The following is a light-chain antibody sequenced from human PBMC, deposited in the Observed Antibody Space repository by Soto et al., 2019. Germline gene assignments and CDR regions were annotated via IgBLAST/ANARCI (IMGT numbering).Light chain of an antibody. CDR1: SSTVGGFNV. CDR3: CSYVGATTYV. J-gene: IGLJ1*01. V-gene: IGLV2-23*01. Sequence: QSVLTQPASVSGSPGQSITISCTGTSSTVGGFNVVSWYQQHPGKAPKVIIYEGIKRPSGVSNRFSGSNSGSTASLTISGLQAEEEADYYCCSYVGATTYVFGTGTKVTV. CDR2: EGI.